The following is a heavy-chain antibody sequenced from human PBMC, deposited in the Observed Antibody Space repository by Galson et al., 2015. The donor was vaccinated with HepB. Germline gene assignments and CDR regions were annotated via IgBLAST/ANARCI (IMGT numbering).Heavy chain of an antibody. CDR3: ARDGYGDYLGGRQRYYYGMDV. CDR1: GFTFSDYY. CDR2: ISSSSSYT. V-gene: IGHV3-11*06. Sequence: SLRLSCAASGFTFSDYYMSRTRQAPGKGLEWVSYISSSSSYTNYADSVKGRFTISRDNAKNSLYLQMNSLRVEDTAVYYCARDGYGDYLGGRQRYYYGMDVWVQGTTVTVSS. J-gene: IGHJ6*02. D-gene: IGHD4-17*01.